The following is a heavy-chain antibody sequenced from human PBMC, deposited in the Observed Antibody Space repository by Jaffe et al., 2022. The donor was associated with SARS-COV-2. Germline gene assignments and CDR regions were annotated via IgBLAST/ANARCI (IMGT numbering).Heavy chain of an antibody. CDR1: GFFFSDYY. V-gene: IGHV3-11*06. CDR3: ARDYSGTSLGY. J-gene: IGHJ4*02. D-gene: IGHD1-26*01. CDR2: ISSSSTYT. Sequence: QVQLVESGGGLVKPGGSLRLSCVASGFFFSDYYMSWIRQAPGKGLEWISYISSSSTYTNYADSVKGRFTISRDNAKKSLYLQMNSLRAEDTAVYYCARDYSGTSLGYWGQGILVTVSS.